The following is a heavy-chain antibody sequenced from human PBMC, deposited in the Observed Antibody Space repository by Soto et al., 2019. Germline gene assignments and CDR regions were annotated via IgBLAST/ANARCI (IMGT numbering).Heavy chain of an antibody. J-gene: IGHJ4*02. CDR2: MNPNSGNT. V-gene: IGHV1-8*01. D-gene: IGHD4-17*01. CDR1: GYTFTSYD. Sequence: QVQLVQSGAEVKKPGASVKVSCKASGYTFTSYDINWVRQATGQGLEWMGWMNPNSGNTGYAQKYQGRVTMPRSTSISTAYMDLSSLRAEDTAVYYCARTLNGDNVDDWCQGNLVTVST. CDR3: ARTLNGDNVDD.